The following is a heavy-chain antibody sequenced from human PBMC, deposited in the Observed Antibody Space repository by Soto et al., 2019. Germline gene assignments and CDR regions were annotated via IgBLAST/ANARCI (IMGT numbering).Heavy chain of an antibody. CDR1: GGSVSVGSYY. CDR2: IYYTGST. J-gene: IGHJ4*02. Sequence: SETLSLTCTVSGGSVSVGSYYWSWIRQPPGKGLEWIGYIYYTGSTNYNPSLKSRVTISLDTSKNQFSLNLSSVTAADTAVYYCARLSVTGTTASDWGQGTLVTVSS. V-gene: IGHV4-61*01. D-gene: IGHD1-20*01. CDR3: ARLSVTGTTASD.